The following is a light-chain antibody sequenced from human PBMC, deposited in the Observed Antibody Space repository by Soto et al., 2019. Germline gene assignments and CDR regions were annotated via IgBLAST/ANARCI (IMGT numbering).Light chain of an antibody. CDR3: PQYDVWHALT. V-gene: IGKV3-15*01. J-gene: IGKJ4*01. Sequence: EKALTQSPVTLALSPGERATLSCRARQSVSSNLAWYQQRHGQAPRLLIYGASTRASGVPDRFSGSGSGTEFILTISSLQSDDSAVYYCPQYDVWHALTLGGGTQVDIK. CDR1: QSVSSN. CDR2: GAS.